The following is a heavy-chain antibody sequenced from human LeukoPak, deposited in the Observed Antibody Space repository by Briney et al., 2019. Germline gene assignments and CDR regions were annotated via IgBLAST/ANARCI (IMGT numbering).Heavy chain of an antibody. CDR1: GYTFTGYY. CDR3: ARADCSSTSCYEYHYYYYMDV. D-gene: IGHD2-2*01. CDR2: INPNSGGT. V-gene: IGHV1-2*02. J-gene: IGHJ6*03. Sequence: GASVKVSCKASGYTFTGYYMHWVRQAPGQGLEWMGWINPNSGGTNYAQKFQGRVTMTRDTSISTAYMELSRLRSDDTAVYYCARADCSSTSCYEYHYYYYMDVWGKGTTVTVSS.